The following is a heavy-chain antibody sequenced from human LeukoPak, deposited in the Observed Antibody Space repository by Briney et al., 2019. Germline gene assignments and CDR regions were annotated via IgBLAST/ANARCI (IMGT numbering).Heavy chain of an antibody. CDR2: LSPSGANT. Sequence: GGSLRLSCAASGFSFSSYAMSWVRQAPGKGLEWVSSLSPSGANTFYSDAVKGRFTISRDNSKNTLYLQLSSLRVEDTAVYYCVKTLGKHWDFDLWGRGTLLSVSS. J-gene: IGHJ2*01. D-gene: IGHD1-26*01. V-gene: IGHV3-23*01. CDR1: GFSFSSYA. CDR3: VKTLGKHWDFDL.